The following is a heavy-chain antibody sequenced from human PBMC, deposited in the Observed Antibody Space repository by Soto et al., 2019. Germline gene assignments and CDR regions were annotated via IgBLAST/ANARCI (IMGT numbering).Heavy chain of an antibody. Sequence: PSETLSLTCTVSGGSVSSVSYYWSWIRQPPGKGLEWIGYIYYSGSTNYNPSLKSRVTMSVDTSKNQFSLKLSSVTAADTAVYYCARDSLALFDSWGQGTLVTVSS. J-gene: IGHJ4*02. CDR3: ARDSLALFDS. V-gene: IGHV4-61*01. CDR1: GGSVSSVSYY. D-gene: IGHD5-12*01. CDR2: IYYSGST.